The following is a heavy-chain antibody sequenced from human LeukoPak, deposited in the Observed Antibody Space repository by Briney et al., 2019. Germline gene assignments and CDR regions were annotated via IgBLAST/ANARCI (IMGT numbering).Heavy chain of an antibody. Sequence: GSLRLSCAASGFTFSNAYMNWVRQAPGKGLEWIGSIYYSGSTYYNPSLKSRVTISVDTSKNQFSLKLSSVTAADTAVYYCARGVVAATTGYNWFDPWGQGTLVTVSS. D-gene: IGHD2-15*01. V-gene: IGHV4-59*05. CDR2: IYYSGST. CDR1: GFTFSNAY. J-gene: IGHJ5*02. CDR3: ARGVVAATTGYNWFDP.